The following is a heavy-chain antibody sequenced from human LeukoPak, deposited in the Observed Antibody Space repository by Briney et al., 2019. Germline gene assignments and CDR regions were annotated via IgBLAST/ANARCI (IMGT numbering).Heavy chain of an antibody. Sequence: SVKVSCKASGGTFGNYAITWVRQAPGQGLEWMGRIVPVLGFTNYPQSFQGRVTITADKSTTTAYMELISLTSEDTAVYYCATEIGGGPYYFDYWGQGTLVPSPQ. J-gene: IGHJ4*02. CDR2: IVPVLGFT. V-gene: IGHV1-69*04. CDR1: GGTFGNYA. CDR3: ATEIGGGPYYFDY. D-gene: IGHD2/OR15-2a*01.